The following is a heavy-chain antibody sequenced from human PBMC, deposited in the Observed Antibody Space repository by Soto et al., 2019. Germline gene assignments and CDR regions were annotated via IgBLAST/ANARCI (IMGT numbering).Heavy chain of an antibody. CDR2: ISGSGGST. Sequence: VQLLESGGGLVQPGGSLRLSCAASGFTFSSYAMSWVRQAPGKGLEWVSAISGSGGSTYYADSVKGRFTISRDNSKNTLYLQMNSLRAEDTAVYYCAKDNPSFDYGDYLSRIFDYWGQGTLVTVSS. D-gene: IGHD4-17*01. V-gene: IGHV3-23*01. CDR3: AKDNPSFDYGDYLSRIFDY. J-gene: IGHJ4*02. CDR1: GFTFSSYA.